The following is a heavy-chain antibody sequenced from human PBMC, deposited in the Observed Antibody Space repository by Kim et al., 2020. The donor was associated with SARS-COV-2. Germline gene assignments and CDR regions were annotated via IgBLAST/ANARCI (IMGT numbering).Heavy chain of an antibody. J-gene: IGHJ4*02. V-gene: IGHV3-7*01. CDR2: IKQDGSDK. CDR1: GFTFSSYW. Sequence: GGSLRLSCAASGFTFSSYWMAWVRQAPGKGLEWVSNIKQDGSDKYYMDSLRGRFTTSRDNAKNSLYLQMNSLRADDTAIYYCARDDGWRRIDNWGQGTPV. D-gene: IGHD6-19*01. CDR3: ARDDGWRRIDN.